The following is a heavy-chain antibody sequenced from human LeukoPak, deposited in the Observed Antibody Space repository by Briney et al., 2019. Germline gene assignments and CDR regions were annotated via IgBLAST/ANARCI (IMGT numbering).Heavy chain of an antibody. D-gene: IGHD2-2*01. J-gene: IGHJ4*02. CDR2: ISPSGDIT. CDR1: GFIFSSHG. Sequence: GGSLRLSCAASGFIFSSHGMNWVRQAPGKGREWVSDISPSGDITYYADSVKGRFTISRDNSKNTVYLQMDSLRFEDAAVYYCAKVRHCSSTSCYWGYYFDYWGQGTLVTVSS. V-gene: IGHV3-23*01. CDR3: AKVRHCSSTSCYWGYYFDY.